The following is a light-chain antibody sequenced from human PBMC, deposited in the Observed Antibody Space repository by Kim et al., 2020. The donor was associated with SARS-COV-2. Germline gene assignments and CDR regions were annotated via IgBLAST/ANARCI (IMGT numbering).Light chain of an antibody. V-gene: IGKV1-39*01. J-gene: IGKJ1*01. Sequence: DIQMTQSPSSLSASVGDRVTITCRSSQSISGHLNWYQQKPGRAPNLLIYAASVLHSGVPSRFSATASGTDFTLTISSLQPEDFATYYCQQSYSAPRTFGQGTKVDI. CDR1: QSISGH. CDR2: AAS. CDR3: QQSYSAPRT.